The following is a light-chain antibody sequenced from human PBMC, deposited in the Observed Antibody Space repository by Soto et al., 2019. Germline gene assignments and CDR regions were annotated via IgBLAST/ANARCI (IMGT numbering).Light chain of an antibody. CDR3: QQYGSLSWT. V-gene: IGKV3-20*01. CDR1: QSVSSN. Sequence: EIVMTQSPATLSVSPGERATLSCRASQSVSSNLAWYQQKPGQAPRLLIYGASTRATGVPDRFSGSGSGTDFPLTISRLEPEDFAVYHCQQYGSLSWTFGQGTKVDIK. CDR2: GAS. J-gene: IGKJ1*01.